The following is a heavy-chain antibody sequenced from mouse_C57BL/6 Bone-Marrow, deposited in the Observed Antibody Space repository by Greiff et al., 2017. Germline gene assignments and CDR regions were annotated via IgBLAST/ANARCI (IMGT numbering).Heavy chain of an antibody. CDR1: GYTFTDYE. J-gene: IGHJ2*01. CDR2: IDPETGGT. D-gene: IGHD1-1*01. V-gene: IGHV1-15*01. Sequence: QVQLQQSGAELVRPGASVTLSCKASGYTFTDYEMHWVKQTPVHGLEWIGAIDPETGGTAYNQKFKGKAILTADKSSTTAYMELRSLTSEDAAVYYCTSLMVVEEDYWGQGTTLTVAA. CDR3: TSLMVVEEDY.